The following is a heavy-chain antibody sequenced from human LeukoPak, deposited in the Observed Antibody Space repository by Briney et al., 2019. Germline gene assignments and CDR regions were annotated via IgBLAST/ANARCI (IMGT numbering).Heavy chain of an antibody. V-gene: IGHV1-18*01. CDR3: GRNSSGDAFDV. J-gene: IGHJ3*01. Sequence: GASVKVSCKASGYTFISYDISWVRQAPGQGLEWMGWISSYTGNTNYAQKLQGRLAMTTDTSTSTAYMELRSLRSDDTAVYYCGRNSSGDAFDVWGQGTMVTVSS. CDR1: GYTFISYD. CDR2: ISSYTGNT. D-gene: IGHD6-19*01.